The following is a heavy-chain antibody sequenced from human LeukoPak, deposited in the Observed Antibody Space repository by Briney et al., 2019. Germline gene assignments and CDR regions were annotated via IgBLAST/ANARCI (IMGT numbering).Heavy chain of an antibody. CDR3: ASASYYYDSSGYPPHFDY. CDR2: IYYSGST. J-gene: IGHJ4*02. D-gene: IGHD3-22*01. Sequence: SETLSLTRTLSCRSIRSGGYYCGWIRQPPGKGLEWFATIYYSGSTYSNPSPKSRVSISVDTSKNQFSLKLSSVTAADTAVYYCASASYYYDSSGYPPHFDYWGQGTLVTVSS. CDR1: CRSIRSGGYY. V-gene: IGHV4-39*01.